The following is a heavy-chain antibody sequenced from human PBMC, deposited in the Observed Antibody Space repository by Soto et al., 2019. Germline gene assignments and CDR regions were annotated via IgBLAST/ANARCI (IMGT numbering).Heavy chain of an antibody. J-gene: IGHJ3*02. CDR3: ARQGFRGVITDALDT. V-gene: IGHV5-51*01. D-gene: IGHD3-10*01. CDR2: IYPGDSDT. CDR1: GYSFTSYW. Sequence: PGEXLKISCKGSGYSFTSYWIGGVRQMPGKGLEWVGIIYPGDSDTRYSPSFQGQVTISADKSISTAYLQWSSLKASDTAMYYCARQGFRGVITDALDTWGQGTMVTVSS.